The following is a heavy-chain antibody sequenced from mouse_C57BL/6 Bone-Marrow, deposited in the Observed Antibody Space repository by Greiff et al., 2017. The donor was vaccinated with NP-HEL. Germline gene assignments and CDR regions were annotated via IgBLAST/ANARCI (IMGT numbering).Heavy chain of an antibody. J-gene: IGHJ1*03. CDR1: GYTFTSYW. Sequence: QVQLKQPGAELVRPRSSVKLSCKASGYTFTSYWMHWVKQRPIQGLEWIGNIDPSDSETHYNQKFKDKATLTVDKSSSTAYMQLSSLTSEDSAVYYCARELYGNYRWYFDVWGTGTTVTVSS. D-gene: IGHD2-1*01. CDR2: IDPSDSET. CDR3: ARELYGNYRWYFDV. V-gene: IGHV1-52*01.